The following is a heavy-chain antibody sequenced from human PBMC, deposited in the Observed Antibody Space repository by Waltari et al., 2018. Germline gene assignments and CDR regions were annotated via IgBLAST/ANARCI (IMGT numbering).Heavy chain of an antibody. V-gene: IGHV3-74*01. Sequence: DVQLVESGGGLVQPGGSLRLHCAAPGFTFRTYWIHWVRQAPGKGLVWVSRVRMDGTTTDYADSVKGRFTISRDNAKNTLYLQMNSLRTEDTAVYYCAKVGILAGYNYGIDVWGQGTTVTVSS. CDR1: GFTFRTYW. J-gene: IGHJ6*02. CDR3: AKVGILAGYNYGIDV. D-gene: IGHD3-9*01. CDR2: VRMDGTTT.